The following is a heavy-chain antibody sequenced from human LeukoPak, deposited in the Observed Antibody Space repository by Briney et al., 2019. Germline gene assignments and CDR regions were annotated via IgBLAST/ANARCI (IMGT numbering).Heavy chain of an antibody. D-gene: IGHD5-12*01. Sequence: SETLSLTCTVSGGSISSHYWSWIRQPPGKGLEWIGYIYYSGSTNYNPSLKSRVTISVDTSKNQFSLKLSSVTAADTAVYYCARHGRYSGYDYGYFDYWGQGTLVTVSS. CDR1: GGSISSHY. CDR3: ARHGRYSGYDYGYFDY. J-gene: IGHJ4*02. V-gene: IGHV4-59*08. CDR2: IYYSGST.